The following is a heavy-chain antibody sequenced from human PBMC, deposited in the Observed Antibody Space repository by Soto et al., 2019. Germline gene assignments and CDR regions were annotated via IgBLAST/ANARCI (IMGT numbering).Heavy chain of an antibody. CDR1: GYKFRNFG. Sequence: QIQLLQSVAEVKKPGSSVKVTCKASGYKFRNFGISWVRQAPGQGLEWMGWISAYNANANYAQKFQGRLTMTADTSTRTAYMELRSLRSDDTAMYYCARENSYFAYWGQGTLVNVSS. CDR3: ARENSYFAY. CDR2: ISAYNANA. J-gene: IGHJ4*02. V-gene: IGHV1-18*01.